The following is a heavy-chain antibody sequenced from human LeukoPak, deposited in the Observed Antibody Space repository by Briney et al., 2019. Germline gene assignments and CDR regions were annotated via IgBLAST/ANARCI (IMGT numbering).Heavy chain of an antibody. CDR1: GFTFNNYN. D-gene: IGHD6-13*01. J-gene: IGHJ4*02. Sequence: GGSLRLSRAASGFTFNNYNMNWVRQAPGKGLEWVSFISSSSGTIHYADSVKGRFTISRDNAKNSLYLQMNSLRAEDTAVYYCASGLAAAGRGYWGQGTLVTVSS. CDR2: ISSSSGTI. CDR3: ASGLAAAGRGY. V-gene: IGHV3-48*01.